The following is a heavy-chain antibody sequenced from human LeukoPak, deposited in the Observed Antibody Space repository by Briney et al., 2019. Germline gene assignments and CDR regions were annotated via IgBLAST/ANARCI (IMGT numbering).Heavy chain of an antibody. Sequence: GASVKVPCKASGYTFTGYYMHWVRQAPGQGLEWMGWINPNSGGTNYAQKFQGRVTMTRDTSISTAYMELSRLRSDDTAVYYCARVRTAGYYDILTGYRVFDYWGQGTLVTVSS. J-gene: IGHJ4*02. CDR1: GYTFTGYY. CDR2: INPNSGGT. V-gene: IGHV1-2*02. CDR3: ARVRTAGYYDILTGYRVFDY. D-gene: IGHD3-9*01.